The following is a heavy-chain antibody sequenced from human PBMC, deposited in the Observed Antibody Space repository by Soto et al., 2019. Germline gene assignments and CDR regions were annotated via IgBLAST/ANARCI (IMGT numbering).Heavy chain of an antibody. D-gene: IGHD3-10*01. CDR2: IYHSGST. V-gene: IGHV4-30-2*01. CDR3: ARYHGSANWFDP. CDR1: GGSISSGGYS. J-gene: IGHJ5*02. Sequence: SETLSLTCAVSGGSISSGGYSWSWIRQPPGKGLEWIGYIYHSGSTYYNPSLKSRVTLSVDRSKNQFSLKLNSVTAADTAVYYCARYHGSANWFDPWGQGIQVTVSS.